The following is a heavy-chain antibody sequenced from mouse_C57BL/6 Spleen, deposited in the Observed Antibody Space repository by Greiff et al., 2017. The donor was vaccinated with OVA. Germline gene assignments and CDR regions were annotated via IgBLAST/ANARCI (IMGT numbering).Heavy chain of an antibody. V-gene: IGHV2-2*01. CDR3: ARRMAQGVFAY. Sequence: VMLVESGPGLVQPSQSLSITCTVSGFSLTSYGVHWVRQSPGKGLEWLGVIWSGGSTDYNAAFISRLSISKDNSKSQVFFKMNSLQADDTAIYYCARRMAQGVFAYWGQGTLVTVSA. CDR1: GFSLTSYG. J-gene: IGHJ3*01. D-gene: IGHD3-2*02. CDR2: IWSGGST.